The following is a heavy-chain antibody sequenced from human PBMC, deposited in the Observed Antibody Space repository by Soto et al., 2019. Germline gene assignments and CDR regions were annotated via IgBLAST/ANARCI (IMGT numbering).Heavy chain of an antibody. J-gene: IGHJ1*01. CDR1: GFSVSSYY. CDR3: ARDSWSQY. CDR2: ILNGGDT. Sequence: EVQMVESGGGLAQPGGSLRLSCEASGFSVSSYYMNWVRQAPGTGLEWVSLILNGGDTHYADSVRGRCTVSRDNSKNTMFLQMNSLRAEDAAVYYCARDSWSQYWGQGTLVIVSS. V-gene: IGHV3-66*01. D-gene: IGHD2-15*01.